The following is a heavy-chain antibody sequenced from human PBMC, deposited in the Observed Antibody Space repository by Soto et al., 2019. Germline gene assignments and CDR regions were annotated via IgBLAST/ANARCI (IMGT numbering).Heavy chain of an antibody. D-gene: IGHD4-4*01. CDR1: GLTFSGHW. CDR2: IKQDGSEK. CDR3: VTFRKQQLKEEDYDS. Sequence: GGSLRLSCTASGLTFSGHWMSWVRQAPGRGLEWVANIKQDGSEKYYVDSVKGRFTISRDNTKKSLYMQMNSLRAEDTAVYYCVTFRKQQLKEEDYDSWGPGTLVTVSS. J-gene: IGHJ4*02. V-gene: IGHV3-7*01.